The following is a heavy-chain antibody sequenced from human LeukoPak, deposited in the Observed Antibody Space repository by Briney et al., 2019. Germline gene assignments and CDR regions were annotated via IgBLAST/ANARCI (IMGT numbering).Heavy chain of an antibody. CDR2: IYSDNT. J-gene: IGHJ4*02. CDR3: ARDLYRIVVVPHYFDY. CDR1: GFTVSSNS. V-gene: IGHV3-53*01. D-gene: IGHD3-22*01. Sequence: PGGSLRLSCIVSGFTVSSNSMSWVRQAPGKGLEWVSFIYSDNTHYSDSVKGRFTISRDNSKNTLYLQMNSLRAEDTAVYYCARDLYRIVVVPHYFDYWGQGTLVTVSS.